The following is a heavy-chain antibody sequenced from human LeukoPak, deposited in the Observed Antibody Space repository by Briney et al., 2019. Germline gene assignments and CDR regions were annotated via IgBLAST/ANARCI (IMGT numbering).Heavy chain of an antibody. D-gene: IGHD6-6*01. Sequence: GGSLRLSCAASGFTFSSYWMSWVRQAPGRGLEWVANINQDGSEKYSVDSVKGRFTISRDNAKNSLYLQMNSLRAEDTAVYYCARSIAAFNYYYMDVWGKGTTVTVSS. J-gene: IGHJ6*03. CDR3: ARSIAAFNYYYMDV. CDR1: GFTFSSYW. CDR2: INQDGSEK. V-gene: IGHV3-7*01.